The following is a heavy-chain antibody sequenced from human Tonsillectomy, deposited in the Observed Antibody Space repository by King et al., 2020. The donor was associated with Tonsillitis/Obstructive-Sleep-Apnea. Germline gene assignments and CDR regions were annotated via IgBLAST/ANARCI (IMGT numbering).Heavy chain of an antibody. D-gene: IGHD6-19*01. CDR3: ARGSQYSSGWYTIGY. J-gene: IGHJ4*02. V-gene: IGHV3-30*04. CDR1: GFTFSSYA. CDR2: ISYDGSNK. Sequence: VQLVESGGGVVQPGRSLRLSCAASGFTFSSYAMHWVRQAPGEGLEWVAVISYDGSNKYYADSVKGRFTISRDNSKNTLYLQMNSLRAEDTAVYYCARGSQYSSGWYTIGYWGQGTLVTVSS.